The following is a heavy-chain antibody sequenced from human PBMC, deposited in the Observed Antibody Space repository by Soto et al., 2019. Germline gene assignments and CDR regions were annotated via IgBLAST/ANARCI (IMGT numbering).Heavy chain of an antibody. CDR2: IVVGSGNT. J-gene: IGHJ4*02. D-gene: IGHD5-18*01. CDR1: GFTFTISA. Sequence: SVKVSCKASGFTFTISAVRWVRQARGQRLEWIGWIVVGSGNTNYAQKFQGRVTITADESTSTAYMELSSMRSEDTAVYYCARISCVDTAMDHWGQGTLVTVYS. V-gene: IGHV1-58*01. CDR3: ARISCVDTAMDH.